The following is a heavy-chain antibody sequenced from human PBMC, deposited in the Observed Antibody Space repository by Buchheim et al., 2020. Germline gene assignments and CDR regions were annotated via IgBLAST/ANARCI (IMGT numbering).Heavy chain of an antibody. CDR2: ISYDGSNK. J-gene: IGHJ4*02. CDR3: ARDRKPYPKLYFDY. V-gene: IGHV3-30*04. CDR1: GFTFSSYA. D-gene: IGHD1-14*01. Sequence: QVQLVESGGGVVQPGRSLRLSCAASGFTFSSYAMHWVRQAPGKGLEWVAVISYDGSNKYYADSVKGRFTISRDNSKNTLYLQMNSLRAEDTAVYYCARDRKPYPKLYFDYWGQGTL.